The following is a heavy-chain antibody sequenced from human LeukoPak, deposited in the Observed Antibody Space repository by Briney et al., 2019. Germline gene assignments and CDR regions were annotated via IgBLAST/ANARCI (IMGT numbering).Heavy chain of an antibody. J-gene: IGHJ4*02. V-gene: IGHV1-18*01. CDR2: SSAYNGNT. CDR3: ARGFTYYYDSSGYPILGY. Sequence: ASVKVSCKASGYSFTSYGITWVRQAPGQGLEWMGGSSAYNGNTNDAQKLQDRGTMTTDTPTSTAYMELRSLRSDDTAVYYCARGFTYYYDSSGYPILGYWGQGTLVTVSS. D-gene: IGHD3-22*01. CDR1: GYSFTSYG.